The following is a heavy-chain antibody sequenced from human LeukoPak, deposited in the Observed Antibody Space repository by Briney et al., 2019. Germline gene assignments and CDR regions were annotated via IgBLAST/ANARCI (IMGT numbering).Heavy chain of an antibody. D-gene: IGHD6-6*01. CDR1: GDSISSYY. CDR3: AKYSTSPYVTTRIGY. Sequence: SEPLSLTCTVSGDSISSYYWSWIRQPPGKGLEWIGNIYDSGSTNYNPSLKSRVTISVYTSKNQFSLRLSSVTAADTAVYYCAKYSTSPYVTTRIGYWGQGTLVTVSS. J-gene: IGHJ4*02. CDR2: IYDSGST. V-gene: IGHV4-59*01.